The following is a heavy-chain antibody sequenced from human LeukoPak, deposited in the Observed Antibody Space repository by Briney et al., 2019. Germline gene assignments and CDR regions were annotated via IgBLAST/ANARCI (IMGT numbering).Heavy chain of an antibody. J-gene: IGHJ4*02. V-gene: IGHV1-69*01. CDR3: ARNGVNCSGGSCYKDYYFDY. CDR2: IIPIFGTA. Sequence: GSSVKVSCKASGGTFSSYAISWVRQAPGQGLEWMGGIIPIFGTANYAQKFQGRVTITADEFTSTAYMELSSLRSEDTAVYYCARNGVNCSGGSCYKDYYFDYWGQGTLVTVSS. D-gene: IGHD2-15*01. CDR1: GGTFSSYA.